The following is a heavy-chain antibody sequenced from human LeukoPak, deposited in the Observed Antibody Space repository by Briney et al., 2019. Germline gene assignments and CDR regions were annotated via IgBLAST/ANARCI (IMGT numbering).Heavy chain of an antibody. Sequence: GGSLRLSCATSGFTFTNYGINWVRQAPGKGLEWVSAITDSGGNTYYAAPVKGRFTISRDNSKNTLYLQMNSLRAEDTAVYYCARAGHCTNGICYTPDFDYWGQGTLVTVSS. CDR2: ITDSGGNT. V-gene: IGHV3-23*01. CDR1: GFTFTNYG. D-gene: IGHD2-8*01. CDR3: ARAGHCTNGICYTPDFDY. J-gene: IGHJ4*02.